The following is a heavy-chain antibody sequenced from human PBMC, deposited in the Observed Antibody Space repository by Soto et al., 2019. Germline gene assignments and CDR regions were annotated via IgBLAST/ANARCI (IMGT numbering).Heavy chain of an antibody. CDR2: IKFDGSIT. V-gene: IGHV3-74*01. J-gene: IGHJ6*02. Sequence: EVQLVESGGGLVQPGGSLRLSCAASGFAFSSYWMPWVRQAPGKGLLWVSRIKFDGSITYYGDSGKGRFTISRDDAKNTVFLQMNGLRVDDTAVYYCVRWANNIYAMDVWGQGTTVTVSS. CDR1: GFAFSSYW. D-gene: IGHD1-20*01. CDR3: VRWANNIYAMDV.